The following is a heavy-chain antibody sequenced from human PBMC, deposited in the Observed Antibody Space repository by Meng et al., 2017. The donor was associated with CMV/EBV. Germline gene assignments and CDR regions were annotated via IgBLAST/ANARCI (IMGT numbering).Heavy chain of an antibody. CDR1: GFTFSSYS. D-gene: IGHD3-3*01. J-gene: IGHJ4*02. Sequence: GGSLRLSCAASGFTFSSYSMNWVRQAPGKGPEWVSYISSSSSTIYYADSVKGRFTISRDNAKNSLYLQMNSLRAEDTAVYYCARDLPFGFLERLDYWGQGTLVTVSS. V-gene: IGHV3-48*04. CDR2: ISSSSSTI. CDR3: ARDLPFGFLERLDY.